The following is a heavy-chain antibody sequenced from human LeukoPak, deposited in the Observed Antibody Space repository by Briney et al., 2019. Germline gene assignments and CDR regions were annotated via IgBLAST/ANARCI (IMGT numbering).Heavy chain of an antibody. CDR2: MSYGGTS. V-gene: IGHV4-39*01. CDR1: GVSIVISSYY. J-gene: IGHJ4*02. Sequence: PSETLSLTCNVSGVSIVISSYYWGWVRQSPGKGLEWIGSMSYGGTSYYNPSLKSRVTMSVDTSKNTFSLKVTSVTAADTAVYFCARHSGMVDRHFAHWGQGILVPVSS. D-gene: IGHD3-3*01. CDR3: ARHSGMVDRHFAH.